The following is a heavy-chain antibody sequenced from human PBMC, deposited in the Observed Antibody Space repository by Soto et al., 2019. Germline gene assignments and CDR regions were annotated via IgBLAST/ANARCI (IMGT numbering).Heavy chain of an antibody. J-gene: IGHJ4*02. D-gene: IGHD3-22*01. CDR2: ISTSNGNT. Sequence: QVQLVQSGADVKKPGASVVVSCKTSGYTFSNHGVSWVRQAPGQGLEWMGWISTSNGNTNYAQKLQGRVTMTTDKSTSTAYMELRSPRSDDTAVYFCARDRDYYDCGGYWGQGTLVTVSS. V-gene: IGHV1-18*01. CDR1: GYTFSNHG. CDR3: ARDRDYYDCGGY.